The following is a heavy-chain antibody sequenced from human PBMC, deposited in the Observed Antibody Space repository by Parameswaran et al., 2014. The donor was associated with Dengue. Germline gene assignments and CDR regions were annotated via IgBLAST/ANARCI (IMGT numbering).Heavy chain of an antibody. CDR3: ARLDAEYYGSGIYSYNWFDP. J-gene: IGHJ5*02. Sequence: WIRQPPGKGLEWIGNVYYSGGTNYNPSLQSRVTISVDTSKNQFSLRLSSVTAADTAVYYCARLDAEYYGSGIYSYNWFDPWGQGTLVTVSS. V-gene: IGHV4-39*01. CDR2: VYYSGGT. D-gene: IGHD3-10*01.